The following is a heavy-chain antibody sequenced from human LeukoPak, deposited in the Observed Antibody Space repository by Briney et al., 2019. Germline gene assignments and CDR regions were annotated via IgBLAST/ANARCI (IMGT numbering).Heavy chain of an antibody. V-gene: IGHV1-8*01. Sequence: ASVKVSCKASGYTFTSYDINWVRQGTGQGLEWMGWMNPNSGNTGYAQKFQGRVTMTRNTSISTAYMELSSLRSEDTAVYYCARRRGGSPRRNWFDPWGQGTLVTVSS. CDR2: MNPNSGNT. CDR3: ARRRGGSPRRNWFDP. CDR1: GYTFTSYD. D-gene: IGHD3-16*01. J-gene: IGHJ5*02.